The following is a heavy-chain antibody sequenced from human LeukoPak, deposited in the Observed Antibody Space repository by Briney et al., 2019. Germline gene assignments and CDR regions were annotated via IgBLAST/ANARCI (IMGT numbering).Heavy chain of an antibody. CDR3: ARHAPLENWFDP. V-gene: IGHV4-59*08. CDR2: IYYSGST. D-gene: IGHD6-6*01. Sequence: SETLSLTCAVYGGSFSGYYWSWIRQPPGKGLEWIGYIYYSGSTNYNPSLKSRVTISVDTSKNQFSLKLSSVTAADTAVYYCARHAPLENWFDPWGQGTLVTVSS. J-gene: IGHJ5*02. CDR1: GGSFSGYY.